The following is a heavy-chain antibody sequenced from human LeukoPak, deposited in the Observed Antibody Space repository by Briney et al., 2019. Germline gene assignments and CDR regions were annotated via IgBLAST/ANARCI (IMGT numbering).Heavy chain of an antibody. Sequence: ASVKVSCKASGYTFTSHDINWVRQATGQGLEWMGWMNPNSGNTGYAQKFQGRVTITRNTSISTAYMELSSLRSEDTAVYYCATGGLLWFGELWGWGQGTLVTVSS. J-gene: IGHJ4*02. CDR1: GYTFTSHD. D-gene: IGHD3-10*01. V-gene: IGHV1-8*01. CDR3: ATGGLLWFGELWG. CDR2: MNPNSGNT.